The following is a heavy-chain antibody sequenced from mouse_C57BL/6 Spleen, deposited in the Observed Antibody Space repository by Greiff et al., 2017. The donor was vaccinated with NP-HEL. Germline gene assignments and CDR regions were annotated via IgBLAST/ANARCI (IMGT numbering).Heavy chain of an antibody. CDR2: IYPGSGST. V-gene: IGHV1-55*01. CDR1: GYTFTSYW. Sequence: VQLQQPGAELVKPGASVKMSCKASGYTFTSYWITWVKQRPGQGLEWIGDIYPGSGSTNYNEKFKSKATLTVDTSSSTAYMQLSSLTSEDSAVYYCATYYSNYVRILFAYWGQGTLVTVSA. D-gene: IGHD2-5*01. CDR3: ATYYSNYVRILFAY. J-gene: IGHJ3*01.